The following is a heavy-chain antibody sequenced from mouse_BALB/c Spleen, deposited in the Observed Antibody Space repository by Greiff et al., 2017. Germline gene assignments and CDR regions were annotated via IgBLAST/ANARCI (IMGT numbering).Heavy chain of an antibody. D-gene: IGHD1-1*02. Sequence: EVKLMESGGGLVQPGGSRKLPCAASGFTFSSFGMHWVRQAPEKGLEWVAYISSGSSTIYYADTVKGRFTISRDNPKNTLFLQMTSLRSEDTAMYYCARWGSPYAMDYWGQGTSVTVSS. V-gene: IGHV5-17*02. J-gene: IGHJ4*01. CDR3: ARWGSPYAMDY. CDR2: ISSGSSTI. CDR1: GFTFSSFG.